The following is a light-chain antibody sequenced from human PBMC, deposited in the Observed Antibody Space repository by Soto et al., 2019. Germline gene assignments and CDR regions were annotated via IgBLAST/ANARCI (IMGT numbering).Light chain of an antibody. CDR2: DVS. Sequence: QSVLTQPASVSGSPGQSITISCTGTSSDVAAYTFVSWYQQHPDKVPKLMIFDVSRRPSGVSDRFSGSKSGNTASLTISGLQPEDEADYYCSSYTSSSTHVFGSGTKLTVL. CDR3: SSYTSSSTHV. V-gene: IGLV2-14*03. J-gene: IGLJ1*01. CDR1: SSDVAAYTF.